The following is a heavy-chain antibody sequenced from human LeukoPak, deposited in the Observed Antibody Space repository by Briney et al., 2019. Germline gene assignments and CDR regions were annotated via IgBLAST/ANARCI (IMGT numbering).Heavy chain of an antibody. CDR3: ARHGMVRGVPYYYYYYGMDV. D-gene: IGHD3-10*01. CDR2: IYYSGST. CDR1: GGSISSYY. V-gene: IGHV4-59*08. Sequence: SETLSLTCTVSGGSISSYYWSWIRQPPGKGLEWIGYIYYSGSTNYNPPLKSRVTISVDTSKNQFSLKLSSVTAADTAVYYCARHGMVRGVPYYYYYYGMDVWGQGTTVTVSS. J-gene: IGHJ6*02.